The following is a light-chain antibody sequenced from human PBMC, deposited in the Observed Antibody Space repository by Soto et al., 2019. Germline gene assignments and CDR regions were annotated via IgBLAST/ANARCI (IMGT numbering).Light chain of an antibody. CDR1: QSVSSSY. Sequence: EIVLTQSPGTLSLSPGERATLSCRASQSVSSSYSIWYQQKPGQAPRLLVYAASSRATGIPDRFSGIWFGTGFAITISMREPEDLGRFCCRQCGTPPGTCGQGIKVEI. J-gene: IGKJ1*01. CDR2: AAS. V-gene: IGKV3-20*01. CDR3: RQCGTPPGT.